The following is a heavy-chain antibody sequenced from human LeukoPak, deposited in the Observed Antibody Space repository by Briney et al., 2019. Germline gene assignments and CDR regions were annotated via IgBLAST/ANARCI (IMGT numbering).Heavy chain of an antibody. CDR2: IWYDGSNK. J-gene: IGHJ4*02. CDR3: ARGYGSGSYYATHPFDY. CDR1: GFIFSSYG. V-gene: IGHV3-33*01. Sequence: PGGSLRLFCAASGFIFSSYGMHWVRQAPGKGLEWVADIWYDGSNKYYADSVKGRFTISRDNSKNTLYLQMNSLRAEDTAVYYCARGYGSGSYYATHPFDYWGQGTLVTVSS. D-gene: IGHD3-10*01.